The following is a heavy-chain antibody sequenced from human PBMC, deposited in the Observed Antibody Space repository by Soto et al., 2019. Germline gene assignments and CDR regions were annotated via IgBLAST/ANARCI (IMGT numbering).Heavy chain of an antibody. CDR1: GFTFSNAW. CDR3: TTRGPMVRSYYYYYGMDV. D-gene: IGHD3-10*01. J-gene: IGHJ6*02. CDR2: IKSKTDGGTT. V-gene: IGHV3-15*07. Sequence: PGGSLRLSCAASGFTFSNAWMNWVRQAPGKGLEWVGRIKSKTDGGTTDYAAPVKGRFTISRDDSKNTLYLQMNSLKTEDTAVYYCTTRGPMVRSYYYYYGMDVWGQGTTVTVSS.